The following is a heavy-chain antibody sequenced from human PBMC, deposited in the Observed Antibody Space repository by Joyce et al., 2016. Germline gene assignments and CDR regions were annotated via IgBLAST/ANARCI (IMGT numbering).Heavy chain of an antibody. D-gene: IGHD1-26*01. Sequence: QLVQSGPEVRKPATSVKVSCKPSGFIFNSAAVHWVRQAPGQRLEWKGWIAFGSGNTKYAQNFQQRVTFIRDVSTSTAYMELTSLRSEDTAVYYCATDRVGALSPWGPGTLVIVSS. CDR3: ATDRVGALSP. V-gene: IGHV1-58*01. CDR2: IAFGSGNT. CDR1: GFIFNSAA. J-gene: IGHJ4*02.